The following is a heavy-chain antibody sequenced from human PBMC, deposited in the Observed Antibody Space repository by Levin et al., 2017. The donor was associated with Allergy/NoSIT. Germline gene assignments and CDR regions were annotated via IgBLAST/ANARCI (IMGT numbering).Heavy chain of an antibody. CDR1: GFTFSSYG. J-gene: IGHJ4*02. D-gene: IGHD3-10*01. CDR2: IWYDGSNK. V-gene: IGHV3-33*01. Sequence: GGSLRLSCAASGFTFSSYGMHWVRQAPGKGLEWVAVIWYDGSNKYYADSVKGRFTISRDNSKNTLYLQMNSLRAEDTAVYYCARSLGFREVLLLDYWGQGTLVTVSS. CDR3: ARSLGFREVLLLDY.